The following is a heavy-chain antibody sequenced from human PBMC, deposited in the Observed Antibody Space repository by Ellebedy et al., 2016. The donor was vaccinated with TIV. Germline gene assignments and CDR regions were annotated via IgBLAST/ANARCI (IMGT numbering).Heavy chain of an antibody. D-gene: IGHD5-12*01. CDR3: AIYSGYNYDVGPLDF. CDR2: ISRSGGST. CDR1: GPTFSTYG. Sequence: GESLKISCAASGPTFSTYGTNWVRQAPGKGLEWVSGISRSGGSTYYADSVKGRFTISRDNSKNAVYLQMGSLRVEDTAVYYCAIYSGYNYDVGPLDFWGQGTLVTVSS. V-gene: IGHV3-23*01. J-gene: IGHJ4*02.